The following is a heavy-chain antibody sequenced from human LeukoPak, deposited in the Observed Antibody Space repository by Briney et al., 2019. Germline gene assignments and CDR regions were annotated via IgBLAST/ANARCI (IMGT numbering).Heavy chain of an antibody. CDR3: ARALSLYYYYYMDV. CDR2: IYYSGST. CDR1: GGSISSYY. V-gene: IGHV4-59*01. Sequence: TSETLSLTCTVSGGSISSYYWSWIRQPPGKGLEWIGYIYYSGSTNYSPSLKSRVTISVDTSKNQFSLKLSSVTAADTAVYYCARALSLYYYYYMDVWGKGTTVTVSS. J-gene: IGHJ6*03.